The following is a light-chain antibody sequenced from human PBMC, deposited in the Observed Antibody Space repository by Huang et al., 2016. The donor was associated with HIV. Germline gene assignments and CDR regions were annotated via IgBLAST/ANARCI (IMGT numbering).Light chain of an antibody. CDR1: QSVSSN. Sequence: EMVMTQSPATLSVSPGERATLSCRASQSVSSNLAWYQQEPGQAPRLLIYGASTRATGIPARFSGSGSGTEFTLTISSLQSEDFAVYYCQQYDNWPPSWTFGRGTKVEIK. V-gene: IGKV3-15*01. CDR3: QQYDNWPPSWT. J-gene: IGKJ1*01. CDR2: GAS.